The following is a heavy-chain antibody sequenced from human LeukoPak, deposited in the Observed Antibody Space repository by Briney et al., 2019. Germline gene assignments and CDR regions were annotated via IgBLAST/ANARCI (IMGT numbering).Heavy chain of an antibody. Sequence: ASVKVSCKASGYIFTSYYMHWVRQAPGQGLEWMGIINPSGGSTSYAQKFQGRVTMTRDMSTSTVYMELSSLRSEDTAVYYCARALIAAAVADAFDIWGQGTMVTVSS. J-gene: IGHJ3*02. CDR3: ARALIAAAVADAFDI. D-gene: IGHD6-13*01. CDR2: INPSGGST. V-gene: IGHV1-46*01. CDR1: GYIFTSYY.